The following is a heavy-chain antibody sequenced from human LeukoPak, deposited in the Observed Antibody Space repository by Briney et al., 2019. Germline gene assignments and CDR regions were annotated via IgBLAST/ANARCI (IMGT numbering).Heavy chain of an antibody. CDR1: GFTFSDYG. CDR3: AKDRGYCSGGSCYGYFQH. V-gene: IGHV3-30*18. Sequence: GGSLRLSCAASGFTFSDYGMHWVRQAPGKGLEWVAVISYDGSNKYYADSVKGRFTISRDNSKNTLYLQMNSLRAEDTAVYYCAKDRGYCSGGSCYGYFQHWGQGTLVTVSS. CDR2: ISYDGSNK. D-gene: IGHD2-15*01. J-gene: IGHJ1*01.